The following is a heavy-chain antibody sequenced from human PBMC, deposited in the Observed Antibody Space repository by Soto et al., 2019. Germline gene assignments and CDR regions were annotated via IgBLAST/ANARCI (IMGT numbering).Heavy chain of an antibody. CDR3: ARDNNWSYDY. D-gene: IGHD1-1*01. CDR2: IGPDGSST. J-gene: IGHJ4*02. V-gene: IGHV3-74*01. Sequence: GESLKIFCAASGFTFSSHWMHWVRQAPGKGLVWVSHIGPDGSSTRDADSVQGRFTISRDNARNTLYLQMNSLRDEDTAVYYRARDNNWSYDYWGQGILVTVSS. CDR1: GFTFSSHW.